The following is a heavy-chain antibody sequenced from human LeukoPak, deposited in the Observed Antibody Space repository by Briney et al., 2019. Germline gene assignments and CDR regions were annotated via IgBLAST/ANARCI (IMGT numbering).Heavy chain of an antibody. Sequence: SGTLSLTCAVSGGSISSSNWWSWVRQPPGKGLEWIGEIYHSGSTNYNPSLKSRVTISVETSKNQFSLKLSSVTAADTAVYYCARGPMRGWFDPWGQGTLVTVSS. CDR1: GGSISSSNW. CDR3: ARGPMRGWFDP. V-gene: IGHV4-4*02. CDR2: IYHSGST. J-gene: IGHJ5*02.